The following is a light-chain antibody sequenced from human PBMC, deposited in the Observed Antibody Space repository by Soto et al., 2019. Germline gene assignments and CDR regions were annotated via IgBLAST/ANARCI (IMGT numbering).Light chain of an antibody. CDR1: QSVSNVY. V-gene: IGKV3-20*01. J-gene: IGKJ2*01. Sequence: IVLTQSPCTLSLSPGERATLSCRASQSVSNVYLAWYQQKPGQAPRLLIYDTSNRATGIPDRFSGSGSGTDFTLTISRLEPEDFAVYYCQQSGSSPRTFGQGTK. CDR2: DTS. CDR3: QQSGSSPRT.